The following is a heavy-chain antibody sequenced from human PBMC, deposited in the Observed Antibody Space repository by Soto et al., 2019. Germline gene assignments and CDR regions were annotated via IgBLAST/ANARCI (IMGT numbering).Heavy chain of an antibody. CDR2: IYPGDSDT. CDR1: GYSFNSYW. V-gene: IGHV5-51*01. D-gene: IGHD3-22*01. CDR3: ARRYYFDTTGPSGGNGFDP. J-gene: IGHJ5*02. Sequence: GESLKISCKGSGYSFNSYWIGWVRQMPGKGLEWMGIIYPGDSDTRYSPSFQGQVTISVDKSISTAYLQWRSLKAADTAIYYCARRYYFDTTGPSGGNGFDPWGQGTLVTVSS.